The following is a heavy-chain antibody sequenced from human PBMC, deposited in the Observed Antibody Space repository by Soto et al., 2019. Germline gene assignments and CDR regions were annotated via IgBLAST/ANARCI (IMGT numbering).Heavy chain of an antibody. V-gene: IGHV1-8*02. J-gene: IGHJ6*04. D-gene: IGHD6-13*01. Sequence: ASVKVSCKASGYTFTSYAMHWVRQATGQGLEWMGWMNPNSGNTGYAQKFQGRVTMTRNTSISTAYMELSSLRSEDTAVYYCARSAAGGMDVWGKGTTVTVSS. CDR2: MNPNSGNT. CDR3: ARSAAGGMDV. CDR1: GYTFTSYA.